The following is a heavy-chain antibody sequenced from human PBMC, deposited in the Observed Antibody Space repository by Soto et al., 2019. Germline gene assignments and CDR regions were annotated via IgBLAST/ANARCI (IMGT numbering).Heavy chain of an antibody. Sequence: QVQLVQSGAEVEKPGASVKASCKASGYTFTSYYMHWVRQAPGQGLERMGIINPSGGSTSYAQKFQGRVTMTRDTSTSTVYLELSSLRSEDTAVYYCARVGAAGTTHFDSWGQRSLVTVSS. D-gene: IGHD6-13*01. V-gene: IGHV1-46*01. CDR3: ARVGAAGTTHFDS. CDR1: GYTFTSYY. CDR2: INPSGGST. J-gene: IGHJ4*02.